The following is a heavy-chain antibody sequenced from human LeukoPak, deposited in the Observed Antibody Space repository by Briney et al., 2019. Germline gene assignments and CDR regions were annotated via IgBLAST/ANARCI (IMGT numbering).Heavy chain of an antibody. CDR3: ARLFFDYSDGGVSYGGPHLPD. CDR1: GDSINSYS. V-gene: IGHV4-59*01. J-gene: IGHJ4*02. Sequence: SETLSLTCTVSGDSINSYSWTWLPQPPGKGLEWIGYIHDRGFTNYSPSLKSRLTISRDTSKNQVSLRLTSVNAADTAVYFCARLFFDYSDGGVSYGGPHLPDWGQGTLVSVSS. D-gene: IGHD3-22*01. CDR2: IHDRGFT.